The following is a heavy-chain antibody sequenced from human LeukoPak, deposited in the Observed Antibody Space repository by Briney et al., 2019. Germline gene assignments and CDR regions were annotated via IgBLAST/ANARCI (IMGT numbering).Heavy chain of an antibody. J-gene: IGHJ5*02. V-gene: IGHV5-51*01. CDR3: ASSSAVVGILNWFDL. Sequence: GESLKISCQGSGYSFSTYWIAWVRQMSGKGLEWMGTIYPGDSKIRYSPSFQGQVTISADKSISTAYLQWSSLKASDTAMYYCASSSAVVGILNWFDLWGQGTLVTVSS. D-gene: IGHD6-19*01. CDR2: IYPGDSKI. CDR1: GYSFSTYW.